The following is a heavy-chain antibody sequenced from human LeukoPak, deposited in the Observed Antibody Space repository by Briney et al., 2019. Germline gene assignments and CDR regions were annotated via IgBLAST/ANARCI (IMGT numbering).Heavy chain of an antibody. D-gene: IGHD3-10*01. CDR3: AREVPRQKYYYGSGTAPG. V-gene: IGHV4-61*02. CDR2: IYTSGST. CDR1: GGSISSGSYY. J-gene: IGHJ4*02. Sequence: PSETLSLTCTVSGGSISSGSYYWSWIRQPAGKGLEWIGRIYTSGSTNYNPSLKSRVTISVDTSKTQFSLPLRSVTAADTAVYYCAREVPRQKYYYGSGTAPGWGQGTLVTVSS.